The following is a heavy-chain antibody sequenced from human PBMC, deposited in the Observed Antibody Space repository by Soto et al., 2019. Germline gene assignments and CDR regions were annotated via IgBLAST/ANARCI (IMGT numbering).Heavy chain of an antibody. CDR1: GFTFGDYA. V-gene: IGHV3-49*03. CDR2: IRSKAYGGTT. Sequence: GGSLRLSCTASGFTFGDYAMSWFRQAPGKGLEWVGFIRSKAYGGTTEYAASVKGRFTISRDDSKSIAYLQMNSLKTEDTAVYYCTREPPYSSGWTAPEYWGQGTLVTVSS. CDR3: TREPPYSSGWTAPEY. D-gene: IGHD6-19*01. J-gene: IGHJ4*02.